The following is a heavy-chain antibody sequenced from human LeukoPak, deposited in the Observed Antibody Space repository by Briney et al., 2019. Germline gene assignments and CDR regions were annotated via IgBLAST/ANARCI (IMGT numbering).Heavy chain of an antibody. D-gene: IGHD2-21*02. CDR3: AGGEEDKPAHIVVVTARNWFDP. CDR2: INPNSGGT. J-gene: IGHJ5*02. CDR1: GYTFTGYY. Sequence: ASVKVSCKASGYTFTGYYMHWVRQAPGQGLEWMGWINPNSGGTNYAQKFQGRVTMTRDTSISTAYMELSRLRSDDTAVYYCAGGEEDKPAHIVVVTARNWFDPWGQGTLVTVPS. V-gene: IGHV1-2*02.